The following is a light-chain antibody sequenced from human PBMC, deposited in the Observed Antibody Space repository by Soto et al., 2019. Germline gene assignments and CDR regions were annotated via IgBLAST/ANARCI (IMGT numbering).Light chain of an antibody. CDR2: EDD. V-gene: IGLV2-23*01. CDR3: CSYAGTNTYVL. Sequence: QPVLTQPASVSGSPGQSITISCSGTRSDVGGYNLVSWYQQYPGKAPKFIISEDDKRPSGVSSRFSGSKSGNTASLTISGLQPEDEADYYCCSYAGTNTYVLFGGGTKLTVL. J-gene: IGLJ2*01. CDR1: RSDVGGYNL.